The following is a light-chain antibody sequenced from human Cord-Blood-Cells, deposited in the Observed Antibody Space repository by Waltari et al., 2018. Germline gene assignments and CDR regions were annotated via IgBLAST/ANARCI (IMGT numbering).Light chain of an antibody. Sequence: QSALTQPPSPSGCPGQSVTIPCTGTRRDVGGSHYVAWYQQHPGKAPKLMIYEVSTRPSGVPDRFSGSKSGNTASLTVSGLQAEDEADYYCSSYAGSNNFVVFGGGTKLTVL. CDR1: RRDVGGSHY. V-gene: IGLV2-8*01. CDR2: EVS. CDR3: SSYAGSNNFVV. J-gene: IGLJ2*01.